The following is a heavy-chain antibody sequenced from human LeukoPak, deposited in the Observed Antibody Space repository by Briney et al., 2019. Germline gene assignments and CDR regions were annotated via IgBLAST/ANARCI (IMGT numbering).Heavy chain of an antibody. CDR2: ISVYNGNT. V-gene: IGHV1-18*01. CDR1: GYRFINYG. CDR3: ARDHWQTPSYFDY. D-gene: IGHD1-1*01. J-gene: IGHJ4*02. Sequence: ASVKVSCKASGYRFINYGISWVRQAPGQGLEWRGWISVYNGNTNYAQKLQGRVTMTTDTSTSTDYMELRSLRSVDTAVYYCARDHWQTPSYFDYWGQGTLVTVSS.